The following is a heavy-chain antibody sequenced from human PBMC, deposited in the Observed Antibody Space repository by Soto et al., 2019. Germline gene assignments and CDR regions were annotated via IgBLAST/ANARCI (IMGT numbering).Heavy chain of an antibody. V-gene: IGHV1-18*01. D-gene: IGHD4-17*01. Sequence: QVPLVQSGAEVKKPGASVRVSCKASGYTFTSYGISWVRQAPGQGLEWMGWISAYNGNTNYAQKLQGRVTMTTDTSTSTAYMELRSLRADDTAVYYCIMTTVTTQYDYWGQGTLVTVSS. CDR3: IMTTVTTQYDY. CDR1: GYTFTSYG. J-gene: IGHJ4*02. CDR2: ISAYNGNT.